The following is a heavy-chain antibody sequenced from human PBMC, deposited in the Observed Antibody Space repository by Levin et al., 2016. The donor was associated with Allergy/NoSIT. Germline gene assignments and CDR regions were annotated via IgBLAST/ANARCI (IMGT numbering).Heavy chain of an antibody. J-gene: IGHJ2*01. V-gene: IGHV1-69*10. D-gene: IGHD5-12*01. CDR3: ARGLIPTRYFDL. CDR2: IIPILGIA. Sequence: WVRQAPGQGLEWMGGIIPILGIANYAQKFQGRVTITADESTSTAYMELSSLRSEDTAVYYCARGLIPTRYFDLWGRGTLVTVSS.